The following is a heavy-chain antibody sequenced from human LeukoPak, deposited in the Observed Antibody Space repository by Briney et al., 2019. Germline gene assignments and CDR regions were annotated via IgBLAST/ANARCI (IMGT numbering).Heavy chain of an antibody. CDR3: ARGGPGYSSSWYDRENWFDP. CDR2: IYSGGST. Sequence: PGGSLRLSCAASGFTVSSNYMSWVRQAPGKGLGWVSVIYSGGSTYYADSVKGRFTISRDNSKNTLYLQMNSLRAEDTAVYYCARGGPGYSSSWYDRENWFDPWGQGTLVTVSS. V-gene: IGHV3-66*01. CDR1: GFTVSSNY. J-gene: IGHJ5*02. D-gene: IGHD6-13*01.